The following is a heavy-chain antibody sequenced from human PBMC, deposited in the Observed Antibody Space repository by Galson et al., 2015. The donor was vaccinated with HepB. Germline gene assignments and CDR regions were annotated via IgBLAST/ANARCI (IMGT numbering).Heavy chain of an antibody. CDR3: ARTEWFREFQTEYYYMDV. V-gene: IGHV1-69*13. CDR2: IIPIFGTA. D-gene: IGHD3-10*01. Sequence: SVKVSCKASGGTFSSYAISWVRQAPGQGLEWMGGIIPIFGTANYAQKFQGRVTITADESTSTAYMELSSLRSEDTAVYYCARTEWFREFQTEYYYMDVWGKGTTVTVSS. CDR1: GGTFSSYA. J-gene: IGHJ6*03.